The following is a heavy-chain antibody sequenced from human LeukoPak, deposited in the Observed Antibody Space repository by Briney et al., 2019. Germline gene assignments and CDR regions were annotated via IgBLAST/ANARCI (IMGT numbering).Heavy chain of an antibody. Sequence: SETLSLTCTVSGGSISSSIYYWGWIRQPPGKGLEWIGSIYYSGSTYYNPSLKSRVTISVDTSKNQFSLKLSSVTAADTAVYYCARHYYGSSGYWYFDYWGQGTLVTVSS. CDR3: ARHYYGSSGYWYFDY. CDR2: IYYSGST. D-gene: IGHD3-22*01. CDR1: GGSISSSIYY. J-gene: IGHJ4*02. V-gene: IGHV4-39*01.